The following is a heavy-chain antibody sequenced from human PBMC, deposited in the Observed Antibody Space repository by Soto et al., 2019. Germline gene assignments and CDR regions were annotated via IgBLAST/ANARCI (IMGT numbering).Heavy chain of an antibody. CDR2: IYYSGST. D-gene: IGHD3-10*01. Sequence: QVQLQESGPGLVKPSQTLSLTCTVSGGSISSGGYYWSWIRQHPGKGLEWIGYIYYSGSTYYNPSLKSRVTIAVDTSKSQFSLKLSSVTAADTAVYYCARGPDYYGSGSYYNANWFDPWGQGTLVTVSS. CDR1: GGSISSGGYY. CDR3: ARGPDYYGSGSYYNANWFDP. J-gene: IGHJ5*02. V-gene: IGHV4-31*03.